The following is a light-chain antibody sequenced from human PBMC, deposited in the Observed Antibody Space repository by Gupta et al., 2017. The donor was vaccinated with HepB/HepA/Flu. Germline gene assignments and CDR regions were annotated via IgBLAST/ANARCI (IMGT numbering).Light chain of an antibody. Sequence: QLLLTQSPSASASLGASVRLTCTLNSGHSNYAIAWHQQHPQKGPRFLMKVNSDGTHNLGDGIPDRFSGSSSGAERYLSISSRQADDEADYYCQTWGTYIVFGGGTKLTVL. CDR2: VNSDGTH. CDR1: SGHSNYA. V-gene: IGLV4-69*01. CDR3: QTWGTYIV. J-gene: IGLJ2*01.